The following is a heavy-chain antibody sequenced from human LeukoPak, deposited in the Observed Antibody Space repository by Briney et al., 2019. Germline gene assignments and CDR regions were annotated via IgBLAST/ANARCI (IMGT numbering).Heavy chain of an antibody. CDR2: INPNSGGT. CDR1: GYTFTGYY. D-gene: IGHD2-21*02. J-gene: IGHJ6*02. V-gene: IGHV1-2*02. CDR3: ARFPRRVTYGMDV. Sequence: APVKVSCKASGYTFTGYYMHWVRQAPGQGLEWMGWINPNSGGTNYAQKFQGRVTMTRDTSISTAYMELSRLRSDDTAVYYCARFPRRVTYGMDVWGQGTTVTVSS.